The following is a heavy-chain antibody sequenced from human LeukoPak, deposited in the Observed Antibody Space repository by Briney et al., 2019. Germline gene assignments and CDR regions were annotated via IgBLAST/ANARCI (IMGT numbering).Heavy chain of an antibody. V-gene: IGHV3-48*03. J-gene: IGHJ4*02. D-gene: IGHD3-22*01. CDR1: GFTFSSYE. Sequence: GGSLRLSCAASGFTFSSYEMNWVRQAPGKGLEWVSYISSSGSTIYYADSVKGRFTISRDNAKNSLYLQMNSLRAEDTAVYYCARERAEGYYDSSGYFWGQGTLVTVSS. CDR3: ARERAEGYYDSSGYF. CDR2: ISSSGSTI.